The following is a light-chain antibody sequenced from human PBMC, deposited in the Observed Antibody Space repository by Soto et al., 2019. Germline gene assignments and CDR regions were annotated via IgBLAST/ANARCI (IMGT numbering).Light chain of an antibody. V-gene: IGKV1-5*01. CDR3: QQYGDYPRT. Sequence: DMQMTQSPPTLSASLGDTVTITCRASQSIDTWLAWYQQKPGKAPKVLISDASSLERGVPPRFSGSGSGTEFTLTISSLQPDDFASYYCQQYGDYPRTFGQGTKVDIK. CDR1: QSIDTW. CDR2: DAS. J-gene: IGKJ1*01.